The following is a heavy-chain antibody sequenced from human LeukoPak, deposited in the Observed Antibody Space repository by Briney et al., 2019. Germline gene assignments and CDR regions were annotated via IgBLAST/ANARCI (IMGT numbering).Heavy chain of an antibody. D-gene: IGHD6-13*01. Sequence: PSETLSLTCAVYGGSFSGYYWSWIRQPPGKGLEWIGEINHSGSTNYNPSLKSRVTISVDTSKNQFSLKLSSVTAADTAVYYCATGYSSSWYRFDYWGQGTLVTVSS. CDR3: ATGYSSSWYRFDY. CDR1: GGSFSGYY. CDR2: INHSGST. V-gene: IGHV4-34*01. J-gene: IGHJ4*02.